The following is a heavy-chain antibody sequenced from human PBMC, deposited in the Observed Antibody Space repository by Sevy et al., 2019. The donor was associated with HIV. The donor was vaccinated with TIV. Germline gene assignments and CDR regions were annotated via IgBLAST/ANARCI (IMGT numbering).Heavy chain of an antibody. J-gene: IGHJ4*02. V-gene: IGHV4-39*01. CDR3: ARRGGGWLSSADNLIYFEY. CDR1: GGSISSSSYY. CDR2: IYYSGRT. D-gene: IGHD5-12*01. Sequence: SETLSLTCTVSGGSISSSSYYWGWIRQPPGKGLEWIGTIYYSGRTYYNPSLKSRVTISTDTSKNQFSLRLTSVTAADTAVYYCARRGGGWLSSADNLIYFEYWGQGTLVTVSS.